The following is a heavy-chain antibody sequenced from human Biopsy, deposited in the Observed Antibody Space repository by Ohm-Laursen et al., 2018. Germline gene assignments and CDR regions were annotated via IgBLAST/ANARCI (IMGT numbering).Heavy chain of an antibody. Sequence: SLRLSCAAPGFSFSSYGMHWVRQAPGKGLEWVAFIFYDGSNTYYADSVKGRFTISRDNSRDTLYLQMSSLRAEDTAVYYCARGLTVLNYFYGLDLWGQGTTVTVSS. CDR3: ARGLTVLNYFYGLDL. CDR1: GFSFSSYG. V-gene: IGHV3-30*03. J-gene: IGHJ6*02. CDR2: IFYDGSNT. D-gene: IGHD4-17*01.